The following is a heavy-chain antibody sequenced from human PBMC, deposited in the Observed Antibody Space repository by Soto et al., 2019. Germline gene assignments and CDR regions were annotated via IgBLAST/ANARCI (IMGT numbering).Heavy chain of an antibody. V-gene: IGHV3-21*01. CDR3: ARRGCYDSSGYPPNY. J-gene: IGHJ4*02. Sequence: GGSLRFSCAASGLNFSRYSMNWVRQAPGKGLEWLSPISSSSSYIYYADSVKGRITISRENAKNSLYLQMNSLRAEDTAVYYCARRGCYDSSGYPPNYWGQGTLVIVSS. CDR2: ISSSSSYI. CDR1: GLNFSRYS. D-gene: IGHD3-22*01.